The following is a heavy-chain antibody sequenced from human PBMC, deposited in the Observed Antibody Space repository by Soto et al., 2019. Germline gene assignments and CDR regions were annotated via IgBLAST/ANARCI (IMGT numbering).Heavy chain of an antibody. CDR2: IDPNSGGT. J-gene: IGHJ4*02. CDR3: ARDGNFVLRGYSFGFDF. D-gene: IGHD5-18*01. Sequence: QVQMVQSGADRTKPGASVKVSCTASGYTFSNYHIHWVRQAPGQGLEWLGWIDPNSGGTKYAQKFQGRVTMTRDTSISTAYLEVTNIKSDDTAIYYCARDGNFVLRGYSFGFDFWGQGTRVIVSS. V-gene: IGHV1-2*02. CDR1: GYTFSNYH.